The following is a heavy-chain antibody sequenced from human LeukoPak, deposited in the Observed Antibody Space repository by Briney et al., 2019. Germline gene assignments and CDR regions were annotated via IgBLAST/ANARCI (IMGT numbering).Heavy chain of an antibody. Sequence: GRPLRLSCAASGFTFSSYGMHWVRQAPGKGLEWVAVISYDGSNKYYADSVKGRFTISRDNSKNTLYLQMNSLRAEDTAVYYCAKDLGVVPAYYYYYYGMDVWGKGTTVTVSS. CDR2: ISYDGSNK. CDR1: GFTFSSYG. D-gene: IGHD2-2*01. V-gene: IGHV3-30*18. J-gene: IGHJ6*04. CDR3: AKDLGVVPAYYYYYYGMDV.